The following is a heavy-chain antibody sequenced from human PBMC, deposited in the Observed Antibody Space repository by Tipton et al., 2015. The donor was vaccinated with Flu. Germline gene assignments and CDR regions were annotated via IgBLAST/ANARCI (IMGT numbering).Heavy chain of an antibody. CDR3: ARRDYSNYVSEPKNWFDP. CDR2: VSHSAET. J-gene: IGHJ5*02. D-gene: IGHD4-11*01. Sequence: TLSLTCDVSGFSISRGYYWGWVRQSPGKGLEWIGSVSHSAETYYNPSLKSPVILSIDTSKNQFSLRLNSVTAADTAVYYCARRDYSNYVSEPKNWFDPWGQGTLVTVSS. V-gene: IGHV4-38-2*01. CDR1: GFSISRGYY.